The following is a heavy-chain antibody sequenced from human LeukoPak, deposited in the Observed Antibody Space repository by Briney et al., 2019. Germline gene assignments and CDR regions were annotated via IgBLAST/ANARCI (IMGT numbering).Heavy chain of an antibody. V-gene: IGHV4-31*03. CDR1: GGSISSGGYY. CDR2: IYYSGST. CDR3: ARAVATVVRGVSG. Sequence: PSQTLSLTCTVSGGSISSGGYYWSWIRQHPGTGLEWIGYIYYSGSTFYNPSLKSRVTISVDTSKNQFSLKLSSVTAADTAVYYCARAVATVVRGVSGWGQGTLVTVSS. J-gene: IGHJ4*02. D-gene: IGHD3-10*01.